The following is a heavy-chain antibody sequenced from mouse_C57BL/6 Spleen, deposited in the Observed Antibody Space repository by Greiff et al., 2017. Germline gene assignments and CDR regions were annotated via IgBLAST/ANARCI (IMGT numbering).Heavy chain of an antibody. CDR1: GYSITSGYY. D-gene: IGHD2-4*01. J-gene: IGHJ3*01. V-gene: IGHV3-6*01. CDR2: ISYDGSN. Sequence: EVKLMESGPGLVKPSQSLSLTCSVTGYSITSGYYWNWIRQFPGNKLEWMGYISYDGSNNYNPSLKNRISITRDTSKNQFFLELNSVTTEDTAAYYCAREGLRAWFAYWGQGTLVTVSA. CDR3: AREGLRAWFAY.